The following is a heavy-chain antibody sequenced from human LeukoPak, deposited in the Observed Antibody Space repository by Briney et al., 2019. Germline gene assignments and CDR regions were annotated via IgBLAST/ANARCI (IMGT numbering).Heavy chain of an antibody. V-gene: IGHV3-74*01. D-gene: IGHD3-3*01. J-gene: IGHJ4*02. CDR1: GFTFSSYW. Sequence: PGGSLRLSCAASGFTFSSYWMHWVRQVPGKGLVWVSRINSDGSSRSYADSVEGRFTISRDNAKNTLYLQMSSLRAEDTAVYYCARSPQEADYDFWGGFNYYFDEWGQGSLVSVSP. CDR2: INSDGSSR. CDR3: ARSPQEADYDFWGGFNYYFDE.